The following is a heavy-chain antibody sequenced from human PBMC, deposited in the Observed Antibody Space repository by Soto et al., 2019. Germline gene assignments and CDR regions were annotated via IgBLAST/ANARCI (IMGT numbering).Heavy chain of an antibody. CDR3: AKCGGSSASWVWYFDL. J-gene: IGHJ2*01. D-gene: IGHD2-15*01. CDR1: GFTFSSYA. CDR2: ISGSSGST. Sequence: EVQLLESGGGLVQPGGSLRLACAASGFTFSSYAMSWVRQAPGKGLEWVSGISGSSGSTYYADFVKGRFTISRDNSKNTLYLQMNSLRAEDTVLYYCAKCGGSSASWVWYFDLWGRGTLVTVSS. V-gene: IGHV3-23*01.